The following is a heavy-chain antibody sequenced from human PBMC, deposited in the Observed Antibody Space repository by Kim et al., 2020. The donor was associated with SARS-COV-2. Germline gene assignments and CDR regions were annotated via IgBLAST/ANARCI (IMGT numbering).Heavy chain of an antibody. CDR1: GYTFTSYG. CDR3: ARDPMTYSSSWSRDYYYGMDV. CDR2: ISAYNGNT. Sequence: ASVKVSCKASGYTFTSYGISWVRQAPGQGLEWMGWISAYNGNTNYAQKLQGRVTMTTDTSTSTAYMELRSLRSDDTAVYYCARDPMTYSSSWSRDYYYGMDVWGQGTTVTVSS. J-gene: IGHJ6*02. V-gene: IGHV1-18*01. D-gene: IGHD6-13*01.